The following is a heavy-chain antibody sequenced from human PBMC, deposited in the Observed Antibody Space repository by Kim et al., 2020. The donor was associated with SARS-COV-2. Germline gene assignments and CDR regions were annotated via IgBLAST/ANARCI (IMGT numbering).Heavy chain of an antibody. Sequence: SETLSLTCTVSGGSISSSSYYWGWIRQHPGKGLEWIGSIYYSGSTYYNPSLKSRVTISVDTSKNQFSLKLSSVTAADTAVYYCARQDPGIIDYWGQGTLVTVSS. V-gene: IGHV4-39*01. D-gene: IGHD6-13*01. J-gene: IGHJ4*02. CDR1: GGSISSSSYY. CDR2: IYYSGST. CDR3: ARQDPGIIDY.